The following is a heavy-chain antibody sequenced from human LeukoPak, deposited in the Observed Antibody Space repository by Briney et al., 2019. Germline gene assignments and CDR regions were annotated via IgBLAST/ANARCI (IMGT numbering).Heavy chain of an antibody. D-gene: IGHD3-22*01. Sequence: GASVRVSCKASGYTFTSYGISWVRQAPGQGLEWMGWISAYNGNTNYAQKLQGRVTMTTDTSTSTAYMELRSLRSDDTAVYYCARDQPTDYYDSSGYYPGDYWGQGTLVTVSS. CDR3: ARDQPTDYYDSSGYYPGDY. J-gene: IGHJ4*02. CDR2: ISAYNGNT. V-gene: IGHV1-18*01. CDR1: GYTFTSYG.